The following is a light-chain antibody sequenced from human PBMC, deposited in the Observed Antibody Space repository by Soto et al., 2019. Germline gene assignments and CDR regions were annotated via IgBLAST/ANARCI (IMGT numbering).Light chain of an antibody. J-gene: IGKJ1*01. V-gene: IGKV1-5*01. CDR2: DAS. CDR1: PSISSW. Sequence: DIQMTQSPSTLSASVGDRVTITCRASPSISSWLAWYQQKPGKAPKLLIYDASSLESGVPSRFSGSGSGTEFTLTISSLQPDDFATYYCQQYNSWWTFGQGTKVEIK. CDR3: QQYNSWWT.